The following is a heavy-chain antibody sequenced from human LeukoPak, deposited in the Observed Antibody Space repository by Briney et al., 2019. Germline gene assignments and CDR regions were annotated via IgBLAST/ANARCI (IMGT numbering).Heavy chain of an antibody. CDR2: ISGSGGST. CDR3: AKDIDMATIPYYFDY. V-gene: IGHV3-23*01. D-gene: IGHD5-24*01. CDR1: GFTFSSYA. J-gene: IGHJ4*02. Sequence: GGSLRLSCAASGFTFSSYAMSWVRQAPGKGLEWVSAISGSGGSTYYADSVKGRFTISRDNSKNTLYLQMNSLRAEDTAVYYCAKDIDMATIPYYFDYWGQGTLVTVSS.